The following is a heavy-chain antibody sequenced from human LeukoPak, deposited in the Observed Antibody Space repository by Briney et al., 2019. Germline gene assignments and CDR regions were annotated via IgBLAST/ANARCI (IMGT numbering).Heavy chain of an antibody. J-gene: IGHJ4*02. CDR3: AKGTHSSSWYGGVDY. CDR2: ISWNSGSI. V-gene: IGHV3-9*03. CDR1: GFTFDDYA. Sequence: GGSLRLSCAASGFTFDDYAMHWVRQAPGEGLEWVSGISWNSGSIGYADSVKGRFTISRDNAKNSPYLQMNSLRAEDMALYYCAKGTHSSSWYGGVDYWGQGTLVTVSS. D-gene: IGHD6-13*01.